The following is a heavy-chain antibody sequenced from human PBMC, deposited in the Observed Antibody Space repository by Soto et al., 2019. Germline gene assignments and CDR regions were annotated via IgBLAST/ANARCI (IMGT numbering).Heavy chain of an antibody. CDR1: GFTFDDYA. CDR2: ISWNSGSI. V-gene: IGHV3-9*01. Sequence: DVQLVESGGGLVQPGRSLRLSCAASGFTFDDYAMHWVRQAPGKGLEWVSGISWNSGSIGYADSVKGRFTISRDNAKNSLYLQMNSLRAEDTALYYCAKDSGYDFWSGYAFDIWGQGTMVTVSS. CDR3: AKDSGYDFWSGYAFDI. J-gene: IGHJ3*02. D-gene: IGHD3-3*01.